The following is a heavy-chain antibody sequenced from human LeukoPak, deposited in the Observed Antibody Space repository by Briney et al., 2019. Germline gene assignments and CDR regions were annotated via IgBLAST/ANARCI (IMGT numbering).Heavy chain of an antibody. CDR2: INHSGGT. V-gene: IGHV4-34*01. CDR3: ARGRGRYSGYDSRGTLNY. Sequence: SETLSLTCAVYGGSFSGYYWSWIRQPPGKGLEWIGEINHSGGTNYNPSLKSRVTISVDTSKNQFSLKLSYVTAADTAVYYCARGRGRYSGYDSRGTLNYWGQGTLVTVSS. CDR1: GGSFSGYY. D-gene: IGHD5-12*01. J-gene: IGHJ4*02.